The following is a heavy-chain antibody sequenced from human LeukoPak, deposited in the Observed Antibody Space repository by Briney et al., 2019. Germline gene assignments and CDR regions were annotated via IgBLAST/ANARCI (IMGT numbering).Heavy chain of an antibody. V-gene: IGHV3-7*04. Sequence: GGSLRLSCAASGFTFSTYWMTWVRQAPGKGLEWVATIKHDGSVTYYVGSVRDRFTISRDNAQNSLYLLMNSLRAEDTAVYYCARDPLRRYDYWGQGALVTVSS. J-gene: IGHJ4*02. CDR2: IKHDGSVT. CDR3: ARDPLRRYDY. D-gene: IGHD3-9*01. CDR1: GFTFSTYW.